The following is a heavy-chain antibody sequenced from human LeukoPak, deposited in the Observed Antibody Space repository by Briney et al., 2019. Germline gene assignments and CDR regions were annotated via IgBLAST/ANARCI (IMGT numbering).Heavy chain of an antibody. CDR1: GGSISSSSYY. Sequence: SETLSLTCTVSGGSISSSSYYWGWIRQPPGKGLEWIGSIYYSGSTYYNPSLKSRVTISVDTSKNQFSLKLSSVTAADTAVYYCARHSYYCDSSGSIKYYFDYWGQGTLVTVSS. D-gene: IGHD3-22*01. V-gene: IGHV4-39*01. CDR3: ARHSYYCDSSGSIKYYFDY. J-gene: IGHJ4*02. CDR2: IYYSGST.